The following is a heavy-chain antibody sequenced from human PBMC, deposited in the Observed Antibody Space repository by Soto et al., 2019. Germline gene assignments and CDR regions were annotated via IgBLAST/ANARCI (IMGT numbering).Heavy chain of an antibody. CDR2: MNPNSGNT. D-gene: IGHD2-2*01. CDR3: AISSTSTHYYYYYYMDV. J-gene: IGHJ6*03. V-gene: IGHV1-8*01. Sequence: ASVKVSCKASGYTFTSYDINWVRQATGQGLEWMGWMNPNSGNTGYAQKFQGRVTMTRNTSISTAYMELSSLRSEDTAVYYCAISSTSTHYYYYYYMDVWGKGTTVTVSS. CDR1: GYTFTSYD.